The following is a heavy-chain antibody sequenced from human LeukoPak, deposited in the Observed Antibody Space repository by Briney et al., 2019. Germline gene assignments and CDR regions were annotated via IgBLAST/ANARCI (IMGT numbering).Heavy chain of an antibody. V-gene: IGHV3-21*01. J-gene: IGHJ3*02. CDR1: GFTFSSYS. CDR3: ARDGDNDYGDYVNAFDI. CDR2: ISSSGSYI. D-gene: IGHD4-17*01. Sequence: GGSLRLSCAASGFTFSSYSMNWVRQAPGKGLEWVSSISSSGSYIYYADSVKGRFTISRDNAKNSMYLQMNSLRAEDSAVYYCARDGDNDYGDYVNAFDIWGQGTMVTVSS.